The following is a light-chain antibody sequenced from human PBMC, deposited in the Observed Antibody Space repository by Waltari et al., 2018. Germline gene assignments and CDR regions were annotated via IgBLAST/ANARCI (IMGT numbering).Light chain of an antibody. CDR2: WAS. V-gene: IGKV4-1*01. Sequence: DIVMTQSPDSLAVSLGEGATINGNSSQSLFKSSTNRHYLAWFQPKPGQPPKLLIYWASTRESGVPDRFSGSWSGTDFTLTISSLQAEDVAVYYCQQYTSPPRTFSQGTKVEIK. CDR3: QQYTSPPRT. J-gene: IGKJ1*01. CDR1: QSLFKSSTNRHY.